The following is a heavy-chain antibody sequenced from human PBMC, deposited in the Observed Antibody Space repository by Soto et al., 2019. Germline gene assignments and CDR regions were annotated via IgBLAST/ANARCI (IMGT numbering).Heavy chain of an antibody. CDR1: GDSVSSNSAA. Sequence: PSQTLSLTCAISGDSVSSNSAAWNWIRQSPSRGLEWLGRTYYRSKWYNDYAVSVKSRITINPDTSKNQFSLQLNSVTPEDTAVYYCARDQNCGGDCYWTAPPNWFDPWGQGTLVTVSS. CDR3: ARDQNCGGDCYWTAPPNWFDP. V-gene: IGHV6-1*01. J-gene: IGHJ5*02. CDR2: TYYRSKWYN. D-gene: IGHD2-21*01.